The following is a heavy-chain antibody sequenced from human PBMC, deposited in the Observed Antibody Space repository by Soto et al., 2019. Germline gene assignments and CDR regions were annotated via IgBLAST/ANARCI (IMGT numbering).Heavy chain of an antibody. CDR3: ARFLRFLEWPVDP. V-gene: IGHV4-39*01. CDR1: GGSISSSSYC. D-gene: IGHD3-3*01. Sequence: TSETLSLTCTVSGGSISSSSYCWGWIRQPPGKGLEWIGSIYYSGSTYYNPSLKSRVTISVDTSKNQFSLKLSSVTAADTAVYYCARFLRFLEWPVDPWGPGTLVTVSS. CDR2: IYYSGST. J-gene: IGHJ5*02.